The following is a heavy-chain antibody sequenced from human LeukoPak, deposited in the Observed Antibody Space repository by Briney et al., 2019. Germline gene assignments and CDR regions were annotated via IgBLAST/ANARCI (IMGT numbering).Heavy chain of an antibody. J-gene: IGHJ5*02. CDR1: GYTXTTYG. D-gene: IGHD3-16*01. CDR3: ARTSHESVLYWSDP. V-gene: IGHV1-18*01. CDR2: ISCYNGNT. Sequence: ASVKVSCTASGYTXTTYGIGWVRQAPGQGLEWMGWISCYNGNTNYAQKFQGRVTMTTDTSTSTAYMELRSLRSDDTAVYYCARTSHESVLYWSDPWGQGTLVNVSS.